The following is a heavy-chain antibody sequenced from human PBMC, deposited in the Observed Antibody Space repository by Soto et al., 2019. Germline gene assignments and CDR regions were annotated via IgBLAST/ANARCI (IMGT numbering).Heavy chain of an antibody. CDR3: ASRDRVDAFDI. V-gene: IGHV1-69*01. CDR1: GGSFRRYA. Sequence: QVQLVQSGAEVKKSGASVRVSCKVFGGSFRRYAITWVRQAPGQGLEWMGGIIPILGSPNYAQKFQDRVTITADESTSTTYMDLRILRSEDAAVYYCASRDRVDAFDIWGQGTVVTVSS. CDR2: IIPILGSP. J-gene: IGHJ3*02.